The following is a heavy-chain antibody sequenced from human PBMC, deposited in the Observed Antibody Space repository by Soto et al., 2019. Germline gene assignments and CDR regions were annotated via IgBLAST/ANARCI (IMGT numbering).Heavy chain of an antibody. CDR2: IYPGDSDT. V-gene: IGHV5-51*01. CDR1: GYTFTSYY. D-gene: IGHD3-22*01. Sequence: GASVKVSCKASGYTFTSYYMHWVRQMPGKGLEWMGIIYPGDSDTRYSPSFQGQVTISADKSISTAYLQWSSLKASDTAMYYCARLHTPYEKFDYWGQGTLVTVSS. J-gene: IGHJ4*02. CDR3: ARLHTPYEKFDY.